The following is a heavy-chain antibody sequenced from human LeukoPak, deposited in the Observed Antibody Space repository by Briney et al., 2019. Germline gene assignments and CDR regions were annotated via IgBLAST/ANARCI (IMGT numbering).Heavy chain of an antibody. J-gene: IGHJ4*02. Sequence: GGSLRLSCAASGFTFSSYAMSWVRQAPGKGLEWVSGISLDGATTYYAGSVEGRSTISRDNSKNTVYLQMNSLRAEDTAVYYCAKEYPVSRYCSGWYDFDYWGQGTLVTVSS. CDR3: AKEYPVSRYCSGWYDFDY. CDR2: ISLDGATT. CDR1: GFTFSSYA. V-gene: IGHV3-23*01. D-gene: IGHD6-19*01.